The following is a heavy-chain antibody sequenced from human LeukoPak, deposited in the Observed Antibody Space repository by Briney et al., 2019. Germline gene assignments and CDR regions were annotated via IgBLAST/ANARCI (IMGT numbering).Heavy chain of an antibody. D-gene: IGHD2-8*01. J-gene: IGHJ4*02. CDR3: ARDHCTNGVCPFDS. CDR2: IYSGGRT. V-gene: IGHV3-53*01. Sequence: GGSLRLSCAASGFTVSSNNMSWVRRAPGKGLEWVSVIYSGGRTYYADSVKGRFTISRDNSKNTLYLQMNSLRAEDTAVYFCARDHCTNGVCPFDSWGQGTLVTVSS. CDR1: GFTVSSNN.